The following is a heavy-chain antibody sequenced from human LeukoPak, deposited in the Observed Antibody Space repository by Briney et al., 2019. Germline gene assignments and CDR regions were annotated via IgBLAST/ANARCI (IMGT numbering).Heavy chain of an antibody. CDR3: AKVPIPAVAGRIGYFQH. V-gene: IGHV3-30*18. CDR2: ISYDGSNK. Sequence: GGSLRLSCAGSGFTFSSHSMNWVRQAPGKGLEWVAVISYDGSNKYYADSVKGRFTISRDNSKNTLYLQMNSLRAEDTAVYYCAKVPIPAVAGRIGYFQHWGQGTLVTVSS. D-gene: IGHD6-19*01. CDR1: GFTFSSHS. J-gene: IGHJ1*01.